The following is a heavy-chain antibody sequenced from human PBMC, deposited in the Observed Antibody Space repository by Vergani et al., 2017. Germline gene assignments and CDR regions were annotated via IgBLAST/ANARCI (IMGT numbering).Heavy chain of an antibody. CDR3: ARGVLDSKYRHNWFGP. J-gene: IGHJ5*02. CDR2: MNPKSGNT. D-gene: IGHD3/OR15-3a*01. Sequence: QVLLVQSGAEVKKPGSSVKVSCKASGGTFSSYAINWVRLATGQGLEWMGWMNPKSGNTAYAAKFQGRITMTRDSSTDTAYMEMKSLRSEDTAIYFCARGVLDSKYRHNWFGPWGQGTVVTVSS. CDR1: GGTFSSYA. V-gene: IGHV1-8*02.